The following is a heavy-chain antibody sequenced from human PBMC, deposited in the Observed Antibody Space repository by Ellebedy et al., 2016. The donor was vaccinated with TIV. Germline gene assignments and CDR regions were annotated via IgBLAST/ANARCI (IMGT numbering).Heavy chain of an antibody. CDR1: GFIVSSNY. V-gene: IGHV3-66*01. Sequence: GGSLRLXCEVSGFIVSSNYLTWVRQAPGKGLEWVSLIYAGGQTYYADSVQGRFTISRDNSNNAVWLQMSSLRPEDTAVYYCVKDSVPDAEVGRFDYWGQGTLVTVSS. CDR2: IYAGGQT. J-gene: IGHJ4*02. CDR3: VKDSVPDAEVGRFDY.